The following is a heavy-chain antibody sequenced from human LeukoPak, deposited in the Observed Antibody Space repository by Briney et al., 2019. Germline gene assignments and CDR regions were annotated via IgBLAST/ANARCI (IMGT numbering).Heavy chain of an antibody. J-gene: IGHJ4*02. D-gene: IGHD4-11*01. Sequence: PSETLSLTCTVSGGSIGTYYWTWIRQPPGKGLEWIGYIFYSGSTNYNPSLKSRVTISVDTSKNQFSLKLSSVTAADTAVYYCAGAHSNSFYFDFWGQGTLVSVSS. CDR1: GGSIGTYY. V-gene: IGHV4-59*01. CDR3: AGAHSNSFYFDF. CDR2: IFYSGST.